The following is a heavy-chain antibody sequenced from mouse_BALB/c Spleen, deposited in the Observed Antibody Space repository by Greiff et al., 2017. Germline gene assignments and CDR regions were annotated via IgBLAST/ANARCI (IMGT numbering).Heavy chain of an antibody. CDR3: AMYYGTWFAY. D-gene: IGHD1-2*01. J-gene: IGHJ3*01. CDR2: INPSTGYT. Sequence: VKLMESGAELAKPGASVKMSCKASGYTFTSYWMHWVKQRPGQGLEWIGYINPSTGYTEYNQKFKDKATLTADKSSSTAYMQLSSLTSEDSAVYYCAMYYGTWFAYWGQGTLVTVSA. V-gene: IGHV1-7*01. CDR1: GYTFTSYW.